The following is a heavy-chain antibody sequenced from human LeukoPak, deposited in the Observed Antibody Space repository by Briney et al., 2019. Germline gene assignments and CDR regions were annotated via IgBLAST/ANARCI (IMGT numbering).Heavy chain of an antibody. V-gene: IGHV1-18*01. D-gene: IGHD3-10*01. CDR1: GYTFTSYV. CDR2: ISAYNGDT. CDR3: ARGGYYGSGSFPDY. Sequence: ASVKVSCKASGYTFTSYVLNWVRQAPGQGLEWMGWISAYNGDTNYAQKLQGRVTMTTDTSTSTAYMELRSLRSDDTAVYYCARGGYYGSGSFPDYWGQGTLVTVSS. J-gene: IGHJ4*02.